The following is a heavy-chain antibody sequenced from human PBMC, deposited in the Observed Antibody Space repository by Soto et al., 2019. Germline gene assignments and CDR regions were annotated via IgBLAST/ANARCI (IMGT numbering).Heavy chain of an antibody. CDR1: GFTFSSYV. CDR2: ISYDGSNK. V-gene: IGHV3-30*18. J-gene: IGHJ4*02. D-gene: IGHD6-13*01. Sequence: QVQLVESGGGVVQPGRSLRLSCAASGFTFSSYVMHWVRKATGKGLEWVAVISYDGSNKYYADSVKGRFTISRDNSKNTMYLQMNSLRAEDTSVYYCAKDGLDRSSWSYLDHWGQLTLITVSS. CDR3: AKDGLDRSSWSYLDH.